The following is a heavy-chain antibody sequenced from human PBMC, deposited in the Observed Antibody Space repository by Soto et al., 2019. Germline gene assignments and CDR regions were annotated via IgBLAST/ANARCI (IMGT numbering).Heavy chain of an antibody. CDR3: ARSRPRYSSSWYFDY. CDR2: INHSGST. Sequence: SETLSLTCAVYGGSLSGYYWSWIRQPPGKGLEWIGEINHSGSTNYNPSLKSRVTISVDTSKNQFSLKLSSVTAADTAVYYCARSRPRYSSSWYFDYWGQGTLVTVSS. D-gene: IGHD6-13*01. CDR1: GGSLSGYY. V-gene: IGHV4-34*01. J-gene: IGHJ4*02.